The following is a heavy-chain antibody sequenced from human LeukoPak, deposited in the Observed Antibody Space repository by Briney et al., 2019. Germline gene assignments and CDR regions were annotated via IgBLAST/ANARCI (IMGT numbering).Heavy chain of an antibody. J-gene: IGHJ4*02. V-gene: IGHV1-3*01. D-gene: IGHD5-18*01. Sequence: KFQGRVTITRDTSASTAYMELSSLRSEDTAVYYCARVGRGYSYGPGSYYFDYWGQGTLVTVSS. CDR3: ARVGRGYSYGPGSYYFDY.